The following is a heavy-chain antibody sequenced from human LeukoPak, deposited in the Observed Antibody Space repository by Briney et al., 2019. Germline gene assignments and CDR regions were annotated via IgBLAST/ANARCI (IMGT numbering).Heavy chain of an antibody. V-gene: IGHV3-23*01. CDR2: ISDSGANT. J-gene: IGHJ4*02. CDR1: GFTFSTYA. D-gene: IGHD2/OR15-2a*01. Sequence: GGSLRLSCAASGFTFSTYAMSWVRQAPGKGLEWVSTISDSGANTYYADSVRGRFTISRDNAKNTLYLQMNSLRAEDTAVYYCARGLYFALDYWGQGTLVTVSS. CDR3: ARGLYFALDY.